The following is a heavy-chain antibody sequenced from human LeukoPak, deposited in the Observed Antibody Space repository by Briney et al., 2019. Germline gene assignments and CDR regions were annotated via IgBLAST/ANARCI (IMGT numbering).Heavy chain of an antibody. CDR3: ARVHSGLFDY. D-gene: IGHD5-12*01. CDR1: GFTFSSYS. J-gene: IGHJ4*02. CDR2: ITSSSTYM. Sequence: GGSLRLSCTASGFTFSSYSMNWVRQAPGKGLEWVSSITSSSTYMYYAESVKGRFTISRDNAKNSLYLQMNSLRAEDTAVYYCARVHSGLFDYWGQGTLVTVSS. V-gene: IGHV3-21*01.